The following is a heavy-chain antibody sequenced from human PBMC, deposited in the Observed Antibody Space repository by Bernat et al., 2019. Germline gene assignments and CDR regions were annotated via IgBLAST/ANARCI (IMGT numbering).Heavy chain of an antibody. D-gene: IGHD3-22*01. V-gene: IGHV2-70*15. CDR2: IDGDDDQ. CDR3: ARISPTYHSDRSDTPRECYFDY. Sequence: QVTLRESGPALVKPTQTLTLTCTFSGFSLNTSGLCVSWLRQPPGKALEWLARIDGDDDQYYSTSLKTRLTISKDNSKNQVVLTMTNMDPMDTATYYCARISPTYHSDRSDTPRECYFDYWGQGILVTVSS. J-gene: IGHJ4*02. CDR1: GFSLNTSGLC.